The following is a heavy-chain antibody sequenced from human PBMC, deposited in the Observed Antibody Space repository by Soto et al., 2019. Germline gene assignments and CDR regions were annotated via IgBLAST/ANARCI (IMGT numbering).Heavy chain of an antibody. CDR1: GGSISSSNW. V-gene: IGHV4-4*02. Sequence: QVQLQESGPGLVKPSGTLSLTCAVSGGSISSSNWWSWVRQPPGKGLEWIGEIYHSGSTNYNPSLKSRVTISADKSKKRFSLKLSSVTAADTAVYYCAAGFGVVITGPPDYWGQGTLVTVSS. CDR3: AAGFGVVITGPPDY. D-gene: IGHD3-3*01. CDR2: IYHSGST. J-gene: IGHJ4*02.